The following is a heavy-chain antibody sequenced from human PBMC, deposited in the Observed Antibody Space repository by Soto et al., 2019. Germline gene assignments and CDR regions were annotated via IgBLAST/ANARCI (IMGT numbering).Heavy chain of an antibody. CDR3: AHRVLRTVFGLVTTTAIYFDF. V-gene: IGHV2-5*02. Sequence: QITLNESGPTRVKPRQTLTLTCTFSGFSLTTSGVGVGWIRQSPGKAPEWLALIYWDDDKRYSPSLKSRLTITKDTSKNQLVLTMADLDPADTATYYCAHRVLRTVFGLVTTTAIYFDFWGQGTPVAVSS. D-gene: IGHD3-3*01. CDR1: GFSLTTSGVG. CDR2: IYWDDDK. J-gene: IGHJ4*02.